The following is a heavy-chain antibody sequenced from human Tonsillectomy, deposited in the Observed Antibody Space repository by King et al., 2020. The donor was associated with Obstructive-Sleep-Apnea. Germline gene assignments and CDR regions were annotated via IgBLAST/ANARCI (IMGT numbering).Heavy chain of an antibody. CDR3: ARTNAPRGGESYYYYGMDV. CDR1: AFTFSRFW. Sequence: VQLVESGGGLVQPGGSLRLSCGAAAFTFSRFWVNGGRQAPGEGLEVVGNMKQNGSEAHYVGSVKGRFTISRAKAKNSLFPQMDSLRAEDTAVYYCARTNAPRGGESYYYYGMDVWGQGTTVTVSS. D-gene: IGHD3-16*01. V-gene: IGHV3-7*01. J-gene: IGHJ6*02. CDR2: MKQNGSEA.